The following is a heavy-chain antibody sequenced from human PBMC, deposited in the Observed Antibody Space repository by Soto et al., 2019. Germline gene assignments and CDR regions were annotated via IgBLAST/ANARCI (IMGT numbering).Heavy chain of an antibody. CDR3: ASSYGSGYRAFDY. V-gene: IGHV1-69*02. CDR1: GDTFSFYS. Sequence: QVQLVQSGAEVKKPGSSVKVSCKASGDTFSFYSINWVRQAPGLGLEWMGRINPILRMSNYAQRFQGRVTMTADKSPRPSYMELSSLRSEDTAMYYCASSYGSGYRAFDYWGQGALVTVSS. CDR2: INPILRMS. D-gene: IGHD3-10*01. J-gene: IGHJ4*02.